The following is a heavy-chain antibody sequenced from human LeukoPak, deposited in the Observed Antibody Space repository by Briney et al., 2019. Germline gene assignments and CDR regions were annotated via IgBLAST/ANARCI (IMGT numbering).Heavy chain of an antibody. CDR3: AELGITMIGGV. CDR2: ISISGSTI. Sequence: GGSLTLSCAASGFTFSSYEMNWVRQAPGKGREWVSYISISGSTIYYADSVKGPFTISRDNATNSLYLQMNSLRAEDTSYYNSAELGITMIGGVWGKGTTVTISS. D-gene: IGHD3-10*02. CDR1: GFTFSSYE. V-gene: IGHV3-48*03. J-gene: IGHJ6*04.